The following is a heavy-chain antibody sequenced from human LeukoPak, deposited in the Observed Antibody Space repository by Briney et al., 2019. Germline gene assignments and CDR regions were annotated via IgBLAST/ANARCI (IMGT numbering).Heavy chain of an antibody. V-gene: IGHV3-21*01. CDR3: ARAFYSTGWQSDY. D-gene: IGHD6-19*01. CDR2: ISSSGSST. J-gene: IGHJ4*02. Sequence: GGSLRLSCEASGFIFNSYSMNWVRQAPGKGLEWVSSISSSGSSTHYADSVKGRFTISRDNAKNSLYLQVNGLRAEDAAVYYCARAFYSTGWQSDYWGQGTLVTVSS. CDR1: GFIFNSYS.